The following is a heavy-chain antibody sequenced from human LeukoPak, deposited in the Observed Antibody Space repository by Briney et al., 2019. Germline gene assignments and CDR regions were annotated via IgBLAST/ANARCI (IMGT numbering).Heavy chain of an antibody. Sequence: GSLRLSCAASGFTFSSYWMSWVRQAPGKGLEWVANIKQDGSEKYYVDSVKGRFTISRDNAKNSLYLQMNSLRAEDTAVYYCARDVLGDSGYVEPLDYWGQGTLVTVSS. D-gene: IGHD5-12*01. V-gene: IGHV3-7*01. CDR2: IKQDGSEK. CDR3: ARDVLGDSGYVEPLDY. J-gene: IGHJ4*02. CDR1: GFTFSSYW.